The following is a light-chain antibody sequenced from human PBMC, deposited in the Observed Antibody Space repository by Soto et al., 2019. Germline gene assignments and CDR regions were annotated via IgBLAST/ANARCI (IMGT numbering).Light chain of an antibody. CDR1: QSVSSN. V-gene: IGKV3-15*01. CDR2: AAS. J-gene: IGKJ1*01. Sequence: EVVVTQSPATLSVSPLGIAAVCFMASQSVSSNLAWYQQKPGQAPRLLIYAASTRATGIPARFSGSGSGTDFILTITSLQAQDFVVYYCQQYYHWPRTFGQGTKVDIK. CDR3: QQYYHWPRT.